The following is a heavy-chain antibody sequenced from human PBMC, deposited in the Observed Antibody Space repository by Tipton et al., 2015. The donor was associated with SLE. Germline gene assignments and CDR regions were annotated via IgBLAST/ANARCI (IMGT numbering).Heavy chain of an antibody. Sequence: SLRLSCAASGFTFHNYWMHWVRQAPGKGLDWVSYISPDSRTIYYADSVKGRFTISRDNAKNSLYLQMNSLRAEDTAVYYCAVVLTSISWGQGTLVTVSS. CDR3: AVVLTSIS. D-gene: IGHD3-22*01. CDR2: ISPDSRTI. CDR1: GFTFHNYW. V-gene: IGHV3-48*01. J-gene: IGHJ4*02.